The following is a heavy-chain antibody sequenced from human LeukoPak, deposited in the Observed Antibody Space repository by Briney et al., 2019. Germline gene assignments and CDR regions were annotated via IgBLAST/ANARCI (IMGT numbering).Heavy chain of an antibody. D-gene: IGHD1-26*01. J-gene: IGHJ4*02. V-gene: IGHV1-69*05. CDR3: ARARFSGSYSGYYFDY. Sequence: ASVKVSCKASGGTFSSYAISWVRQAPGQGLEWMGGIIPIFGTANYAQKFQGRVTITTDESTSTAYMELSSLRSEDTAVYYCARARFSGSYSGYYFDYWGQGTLVIVSS. CDR1: GGTFSSYA. CDR2: IIPIFGTA.